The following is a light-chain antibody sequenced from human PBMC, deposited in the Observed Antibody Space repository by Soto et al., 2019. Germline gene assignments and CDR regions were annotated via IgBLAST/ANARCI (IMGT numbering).Light chain of an antibody. CDR3: QSYDSSLSGSVV. J-gene: IGLJ2*01. CDR2: GNS. Sequence: QLVLTQPPSVSGAPGQRVTISCTGSSSNIGAGYDVHWYQQLPGTAPKLLIYGNSNRPSGVPDRFSGSKSGTSASLAITGLQAEAEADYYCQSYDSSLSGSVVFGGGTKVTVL. CDR1: SSNIGAGYD. V-gene: IGLV1-40*01.